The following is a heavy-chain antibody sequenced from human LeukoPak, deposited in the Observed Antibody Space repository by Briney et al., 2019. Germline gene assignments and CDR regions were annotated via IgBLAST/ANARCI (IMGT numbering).Heavy chain of an antibody. CDR2: IKQDGSEK. J-gene: IGHJ4*02. V-gene: IGHV3-7*01. Sequence: GGSLRLSCAASGFTFSSYWMSWVRQAPGKGLEWVANIKQDGSEKYYVDSVKGRFTISRDNAKNSLYLQMNSLGAEDTAVYYCARGQNYGDYAFDYWGQGTLVTVSS. D-gene: IGHD4-17*01. CDR3: ARGQNYGDYAFDY. CDR1: GFTFSSYW.